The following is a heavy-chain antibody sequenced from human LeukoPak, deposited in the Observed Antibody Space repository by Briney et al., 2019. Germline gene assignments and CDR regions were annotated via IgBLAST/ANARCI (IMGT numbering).Heavy chain of an antibody. D-gene: IGHD2-21*01. CDR1: GFTFSSYW. CDR2: IKQDGSEK. J-gene: IGHJ4*02. V-gene: IGHV3-7*01. Sequence: GGSLRLSCAASGFTFSSYWMSWVRQAPGKGLEWVANIKQDGSEKYYVDSVKGRFTISRDNAKNSLYLQMNSLRAEDTAVYYCARDHQLSGRDTFDYWGQGTLVTVSS. CDR3: ARDHQLSGRDTFDY.